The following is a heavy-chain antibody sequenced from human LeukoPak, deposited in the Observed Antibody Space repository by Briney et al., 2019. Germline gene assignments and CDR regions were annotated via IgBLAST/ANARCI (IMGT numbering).Heavy chain of an antibody. CDR2: VNGDSSYI. CDR3: ARKSAPGSSGYVRSPDY. D-gene: IGHD5-12*01. V-gene: IGHV3-21*01. CDR1: GFTFSAFP. J-gene: IGHJ4*02. Sequence: GGSLRLSCAASGFTFSAFPLEWVRQAPGKGLEWVSSVNGDSSYIYYADSVKGRFTIARDNARNSLHLQMNSLRAEDTAVYYCARKSAPGSSGYVRSPDYWGQGTLVTVSS.